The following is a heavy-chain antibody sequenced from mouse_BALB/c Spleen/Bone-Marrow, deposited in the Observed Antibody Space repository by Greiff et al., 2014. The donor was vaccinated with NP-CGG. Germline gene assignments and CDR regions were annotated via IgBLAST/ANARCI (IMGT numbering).Heavy chain of an antibody. Sequence: VQLQQSGPRLVRPGASVKISCKASGYSFTSYWMHWVKQRPGQGLEWIGMIDPSDSETRLNQKFKDKATLTVDKSSSTAYMQLSSPTSEDSAVYYCASPSDGNPFAYWGQGTLVTVSA. CDR1: GYSFTSYW. D-gene: IGHD2-1*01. V-gene: IGHV1S126*01. J-gene: IGHJ3*01. CDR3: ASPSDGNPFAY. CDR2: IDPSDSET.